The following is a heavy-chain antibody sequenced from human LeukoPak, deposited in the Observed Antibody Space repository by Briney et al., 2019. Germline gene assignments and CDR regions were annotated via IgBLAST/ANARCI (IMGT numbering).Heavy chain of an antibody. CDR3: AIPEAPSSSWYAH. CDR2: MNPNTGNT. CDR1: GYTFNSYD. Sequence: ASVKVSCKASGYTFNSYDINWVRQATGQGLEWMGWMNPNTGNTGYGERFQGRVTMTRNTSISTAYMELSRLRSDDTAVYYCAIPEAPSSSWYAHWGQGTLVTVSS. D-gene: IGHD6-13*01. J-gene: IGHJ5*02. V-gene: IGHV1-8*01.